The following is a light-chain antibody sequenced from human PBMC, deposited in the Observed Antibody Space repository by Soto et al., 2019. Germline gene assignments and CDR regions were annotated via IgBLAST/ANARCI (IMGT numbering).Light chain of an antibody. CDR1: SSDVGGYNR. Sequence: QSVLTQPPSVSGSPGQSVTISCTGTSSDVGGYNRVSWYQQPPGTAPKLMIYEVRHRPSGVPDRFSGSKSGNTASLTISGLQTEDEADYYCSSYTSSGTLVFGRGTKVTVL. CDR3: SSYTSSGTLV. CDR2: EVR. V-gene: IGLV2-18*02. J-gene: IGLJ2*01.